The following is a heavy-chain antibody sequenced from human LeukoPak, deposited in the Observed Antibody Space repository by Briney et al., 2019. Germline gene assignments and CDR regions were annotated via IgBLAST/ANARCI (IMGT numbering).Heavy chain of an antibody. V-gene: IGHV3-21*01. CDR3: ARDSVYCSSTSCYTGAAPSFFDY. CDR2: ISSSSSYI. Sequence: GGSLRLSCAASGFTFSSYSMNWVRQAPGKGLEWVSSISSSSSYIYYADSVKGRFTISRDNAKNSLYLQMNSLRAEDTAVYYCARDSVYCSSTSCYTGAAPSFFDYWGQGTLVTVSS. J-gene: IGHJ4*02. D-gene: IGHD2-2*02. CDR1: GFTFSSYS.